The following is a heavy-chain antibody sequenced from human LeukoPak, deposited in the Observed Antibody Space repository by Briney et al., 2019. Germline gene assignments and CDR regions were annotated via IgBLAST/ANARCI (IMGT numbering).Heavy chain of an antibody. Sequence: GGSLRLSCAASGFTFSGSALHWVRQASGKGLEWVGRIRSTANGYATAYAASVKGRFTISRDDSKNTAYLQMDSLKTEDTAVYYCTGNHYGSGSYADFDYWGQGTLVTVSS. CDR1: GFTFSGSA. J-gene: IGHJ4*02. V-gene: IGHV3-73*01. D-gene: IGHD3-10*01. CDR2: IRSTANGYAT. CDR3: TGNHYGSGSYADFDY.